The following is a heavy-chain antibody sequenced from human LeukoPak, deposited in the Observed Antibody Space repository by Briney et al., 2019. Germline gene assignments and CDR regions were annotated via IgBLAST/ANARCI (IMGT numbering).Heavy chain of an antibody. J-gene: IGHJ6*02. Sequence: SETLSLTCAVYGGSFSGYYWSWIRQPPGKGLEWIGEINHSGSTNYNPSLKSRVTISVDTSKNQSSLKLSSVTAADTAVYYCARGVSSYGMDVWGQGTTVTVSS. D-gene: IGHD6-6*01. CDR3: ARGVSSYGMDV. CDR2: INHSGST. V-gene: IGHV4-34*01. CDR1: GGSFSGYY.